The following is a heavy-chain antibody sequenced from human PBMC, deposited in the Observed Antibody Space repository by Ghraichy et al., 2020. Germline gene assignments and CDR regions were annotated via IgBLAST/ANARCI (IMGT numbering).Heavy chain of an antibody. J-gene: IGHJ6*02. D-gene: IGHD3-3*01. CDR2: TYFRSKWFH. CDR3: ARDHYTSTWRDYYGMDV. CDR1: GDSVSSNSAA. V-gene: IGHV6-1*01. Sequence: SQTLSLTCAISGDSVSSNSAAWNWIRQSPSRGLEWLGRTYFRSKWFHEYAVAVKSRISLDPDTSKNQFSLRLNSVTPDDTAVYYCARDHYTSTWRDYYGMDVWGQGTTVTVSS.